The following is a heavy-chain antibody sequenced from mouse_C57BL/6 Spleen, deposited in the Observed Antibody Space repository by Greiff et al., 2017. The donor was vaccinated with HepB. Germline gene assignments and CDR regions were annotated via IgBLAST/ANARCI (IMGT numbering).Heavy chain of an antibody. CDR2: IDPSDSYT. J-gene: IGHJ2*01. CDR1: GYTFTSYW. V-gene: IGHV1-69*01. Sequence: VQLQQSGAELVMPGASVKLSCKASGYTFTSYWMHWVKQRPGQGLEWIGEIDPSDSYTNYNQKFKGKSTLTVDKSSSTAYMQLSSLTSEDSAVYYCARSFITTVVDYWGQGTTLTVSS. CDR3: ARSFITTVVDY. D-gene: IGHD1-1*01.